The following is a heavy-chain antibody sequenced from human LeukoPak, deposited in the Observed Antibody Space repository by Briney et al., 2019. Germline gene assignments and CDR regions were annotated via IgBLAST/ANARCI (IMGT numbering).Heavy chain of an antibody. J-gene: IGHJ4*02. D-gene: IGHD3-10*01. CDR2: ISAYNGNT. CDR1: GYTFTSYG. CDR3: ARVWVPYGSGSYAVGY. Sequence: ASVKVSCKASGYTFTSYGISWVRQAPGQGLEWMGWISAYNGNTNYAQKLQGGVTMTTDTSTSTAYMELRSLRSDDTAVYYCARVWVPYGSGSYAVGYWGQGTLVTVSS. V-gene: IGHV1-18*01.